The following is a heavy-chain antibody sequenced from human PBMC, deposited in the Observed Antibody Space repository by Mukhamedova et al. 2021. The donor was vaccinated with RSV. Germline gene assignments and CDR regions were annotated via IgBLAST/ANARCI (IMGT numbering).Heavy chain of an antibody. Sequence: GMPWVRQAPGKGLEWVAVIWHDGKNKYYGDPVKGRFTISRDNANNTLHLDMNSLRPEDTAIYYCARDRPGEGYNGMDVWGQGT. V-gene: IGHV3-33*01. CDR3: ARDRPGEGYNGMDV. D-gene: IGHD1-1*01. CDR1: G. J-gene: IGHJ6*02. CDR2: IWHDGKNK.